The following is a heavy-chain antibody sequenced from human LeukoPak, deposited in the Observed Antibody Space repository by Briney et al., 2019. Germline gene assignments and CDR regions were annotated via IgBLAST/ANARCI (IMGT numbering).Heavy chain of an antibody. CDR2: ISSGGST. CDR3: AKDREMAYASYVFDY. CDR1: GFIFNTYA. D-gene: IGHD2-8*01. J-gene: IGHJ4*02. V-gene: IGHV3-23*01. Sequence: PGGSLRLSCAASGFIFNTYAMSWVRQAPGKGLEWVSSISSGGSTYYADSVKSRFTISRDNSKNTLYLQMNSLRAEDTAVYYCAKDREMAYASYVFDYWGQGTLVTVSS.